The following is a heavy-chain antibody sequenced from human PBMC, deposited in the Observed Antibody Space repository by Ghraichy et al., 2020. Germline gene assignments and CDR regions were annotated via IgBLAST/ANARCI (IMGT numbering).Heavy chain of an antibody. D-gene: IGHD3-9*01. CDR3: ARKFPDWLLPRRYDAFDI. CDR1: GFTFSSYS. CDR2: ISSSSSYI. J-gene: IGHJ3*02. Sequence: GESLNISCAASGFTFSSYSMNWVRQAPGKGLEWVSSISSSSSYIYYADSVKGRFTISRDNAKNSLYLQMNSLRAEDTAVYYCARKFPDWLLPRRYDAFDIWGQGTMVTVSS. V-gene: IGHV3-21*01.